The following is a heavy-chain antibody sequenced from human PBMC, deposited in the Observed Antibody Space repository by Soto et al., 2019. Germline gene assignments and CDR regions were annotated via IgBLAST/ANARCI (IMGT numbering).Heavy chain of an antibody. D-gene: IGHD3-22*01. CDR3: ARGSVDTVDSSGLYEY. J-gene: IGHJ4*02. CDR1: GGSFSAYY. V-gene: IGHV4-34*01. Sequence: PSETLSLTCAVYGGSFSAYYWSWIRQPPGKGLEWIGEINHSGGTSYNPSLKSRVTISVDTSKSQFSLKLTSVTAADRAVYYCARGSVDTVDSSGLYEYWGQGTRVTV. CDR2: INHSGGT.